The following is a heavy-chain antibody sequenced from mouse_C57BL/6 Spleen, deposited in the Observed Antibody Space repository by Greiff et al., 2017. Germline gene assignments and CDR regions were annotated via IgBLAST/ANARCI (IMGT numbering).Heavy chain of an antibody. CDR1: GFAFSSYG. V-gene: IGHV5-6*01. Sequence: EVKVVESGGDLVKPGGSLKLSCAASGFAFSSYGMSWVRQTPDKRLAWVATISSGGSYTYYPDSVQGRFTISRDNAKNTLYLQMSSLKSEDTAMYYCASTVVATGDYFDYWGQGTTLTVSS. J-gene: IGHJ2*01. CDR2: ISSGGSYT. CDR3: ASTVVATGDYFDY. D-gene: IGHD1-1*01.